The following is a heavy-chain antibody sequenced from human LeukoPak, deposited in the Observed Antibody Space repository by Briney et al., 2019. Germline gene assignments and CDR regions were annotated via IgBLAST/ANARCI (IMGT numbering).Heavy chain of an antibody. CDR2: IGDSGGNT. CDR3: AKDGVAHNMFYFDY. J-gene: IGHJ4*02. D-gene: IGHD1-1*01. V-gene: IGHV3-23*01. Sequence: GGSLRLSCAASGFTFNSYAMSWVRQAPGKGLEWVSTIGDSGGNTFYADSVKGRFTISRDNSKNTLYLQMGSLGAEDTALYYCAKDGVAHNMFYFDYWGQGTLVTVSS. CDR1: GFTFNSYA.